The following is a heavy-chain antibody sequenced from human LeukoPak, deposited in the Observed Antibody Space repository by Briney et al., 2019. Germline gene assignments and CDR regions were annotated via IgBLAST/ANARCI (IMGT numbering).Heavy chain of an antibody. D-gene: IGHD6-19*01. V-gene: IGHV3-74*01. CDR3: ARELVAVAGTGLDY. J-gene: IGHJ4*02. CDR1: GFTFSSYS. Sequence: GGSLRLSCAASGFTFSSYSMHWVRQAPGKGLVWVSRINSDGSSTSYADSVKGRFTISRDNAKNTLYLQMNSLRAEDTAVYYCARELVAVAGTGLDYWGQGTLVTVSS. CDR2: INSDGSST.